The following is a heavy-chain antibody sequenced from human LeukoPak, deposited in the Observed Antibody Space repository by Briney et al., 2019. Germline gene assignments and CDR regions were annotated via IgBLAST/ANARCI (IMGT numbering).Heavy chain of an antibody. CDR2: ISKNGDDT. Sequence: PGGSLRLSCSASGFTFSDYPMHWVRQTPGKGLEYVSAISKNGDDTYYADSVKGRSTISRDNSKNTLYLQMSSLRTEDAAVFYCVQVGSNYYLNWGQGTLVIVSS. CDR3: VQVGSNYYLN. J-gene: IGHJ4*02. V-gene: IGHV3-64D*06. CDR1: GFTFSDYP. D-gene: IGHD4-11*01.